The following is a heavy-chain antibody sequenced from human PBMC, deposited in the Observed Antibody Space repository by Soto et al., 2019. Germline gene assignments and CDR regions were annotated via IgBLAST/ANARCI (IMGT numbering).Heavy chain of an antibody. CDR2: INHSGST. CDR1: GGSFSGYY. Sequence: QVQLQQWGAGLLKPSETLSLTCAVYGGSFSGYYWSWIRQPPGKGLEWIGEINHSGSTNYNPSLKSRVTISVDTSTNQFSLKLSSVTAADTAVYYCARAYGDYGPYFDYWGQGTLVTVSS. CDR3: ARAYGDYGPYFDY. D-gene: IGHD4-17*01. V-gene: IGHV4-34*01. J-gene: IGHJ4*02.